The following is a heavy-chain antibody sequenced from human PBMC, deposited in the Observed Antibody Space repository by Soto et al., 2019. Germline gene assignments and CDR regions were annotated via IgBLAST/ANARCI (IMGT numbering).Heavy chain of an antibody. J-gene: IGHJ4*02. D-gene: IGHD5-18*01. Sequence: SVKVSCKASGGTFSSYAISWVRQAPGQGLEWMGGIIPIFGTANYAQKFQGRVTITADKSTSTAYMELSSLRSEDTAVYYCARVRGRYSYGYLDYWGQGTLVTVAS. CDR1: GGTFSSYA. V-gene: IGHV1-69*06. CDR2: IIPIFGTA. CDR3: ARVRGRYSYGYLDY.